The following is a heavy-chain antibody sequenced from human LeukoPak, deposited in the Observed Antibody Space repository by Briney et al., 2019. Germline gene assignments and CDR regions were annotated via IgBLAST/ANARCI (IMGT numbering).Heavy chain of an antibody. Sequence: LSLTCTVSGVSISSSSYYWGWIRQPPGKGLEWVSYISSSGSTIYYADSVKGRFTISRDNAKNSLYLQMNSLRAEDTAVYYCARGADPKGYYYYYMDVWGKGTTVTVSS. CDR3: ARGADPKGYYYYYMDV. CDR1: GVSISSSSYY. J-gene: IGHJ6*03. V-gene: IGHV3-11*04. CDR2: ISSSGSTI.